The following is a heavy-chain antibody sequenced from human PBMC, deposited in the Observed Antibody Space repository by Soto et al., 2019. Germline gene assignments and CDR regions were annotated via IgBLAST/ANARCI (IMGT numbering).Heavy chain of an antibody. Sequence: QVQLVESGGGLVKPGGSLRLSCAASGFTFSDYYMSWIRQAPGKGLEWVSYISSSSSYTNYADSVKGRFTISRDNAKNSLYLQMNSLRAEDTAVYYCARQQQLPAPFDYWGQGTLVTVSS. CDR2: ISSSSSYT. CDR3: ARQQQLPAPFDY. J-gene: IGHJ4*02. V-gene: IGHV3-11*05. D-gene: IGHD6-13*01. CDR1: GFTFSDYY.